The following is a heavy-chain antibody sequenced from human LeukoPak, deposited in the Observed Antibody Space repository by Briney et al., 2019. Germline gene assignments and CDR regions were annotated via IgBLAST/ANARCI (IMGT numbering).Heavy chain of an antibody. CDR3: ARNRVDYYDSSGYYGGFDY. Sequence: ASVKVSCKASGGTFSSYAISWVRQATGQGLEWMGWMNPNRGNTDYAQNFQGRVTITRNTSISTAYMELSSLRSEDTAVYYCARNRVDYYDSSGYYGGFDYWGQGTLVTVSS. D-gene: IGHD3-22*01. J-gene: IGHJ4*02. CDR2: MNPNRGNT. CDR1: GGTFSSYA. V-gene: IGHV1-8*03.